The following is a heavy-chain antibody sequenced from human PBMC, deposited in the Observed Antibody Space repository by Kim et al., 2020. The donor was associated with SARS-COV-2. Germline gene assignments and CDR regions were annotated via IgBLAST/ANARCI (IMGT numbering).Heavy chain of an antibody. CDR1: GFTFSSCG. CDR2: IRTSSTT. D-gene: IGHD6-6*01. V-gene: IGHV3-23*01. CDR3: AKASTNWYFH. J-gene: IGHJ5*02. Sequence: GGSLRLSCAASGFTFSSCGMSWVRQAPGKGLEWVSAIRTSSTTQYADSVKGRFTISRDNSKNTLYLQMNSLRAEDTAVYYCAKASTNWYFHWGQGTLVTVSS.